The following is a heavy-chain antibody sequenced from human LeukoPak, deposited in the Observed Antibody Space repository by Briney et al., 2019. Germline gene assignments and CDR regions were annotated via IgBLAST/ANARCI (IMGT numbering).Heavy chain of an antibody. D-gene: IGHD4-17*01. CDR2: IYYSGST. CDR3: ARDYGDYFDY. Sequence: SETLSLTCAVSGGSISSYYWSWIRQPPGKGLEWIGYIYYSGSTNYNPSLKSRVTISVDTSKNQFSLKLSSVTAADTAVYYCARDYGDYFDYWGQGTLVTVSS. J-gene: IGHJ4*02. V-gene: IGHV4-59*01. CDR1: GGSISSYY.